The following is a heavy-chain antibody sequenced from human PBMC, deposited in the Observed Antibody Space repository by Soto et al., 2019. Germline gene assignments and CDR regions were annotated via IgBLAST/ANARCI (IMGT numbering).Heavy chain of an antibody. CDR1: GFTFSSYG. Sequence: QVQLVESGGGVVQPGRSLRLSCAASGFTFSSYGMHWVRQAPGKGLEWVAVISYDGSNKYYADSVKGRFTISRDNSKNTLYLQLNSLSAENTAVYYCAKPLSGYRSGWFFDYWGQGTLVTVSS. CDR3: AKPLSGYRSGWFFDY. J-gene: IGHJ4*02. CDR2: ISYDGSNK. V-gene: IGHV3-30*18. D-gene: IGHD6-19*01.